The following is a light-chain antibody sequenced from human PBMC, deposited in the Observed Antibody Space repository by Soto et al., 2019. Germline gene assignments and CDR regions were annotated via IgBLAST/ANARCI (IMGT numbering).Light chain of an antibody. CDR3: QQLNSFPLT. CDR2: AAS. Sequence: IQLTQSPSSLSASVGDRVLITCRASQGISSYLAWYQQKPGKAPKLLIYAASTLQSGVPSRFSGSGSGTDFTLIISSLQPEDIAAYYCQQLNSFPLTFGGGTKVQI. V-gene: IGKV1-9*01. J-gene: IGKJ4*01. CDR1: QGISSY.